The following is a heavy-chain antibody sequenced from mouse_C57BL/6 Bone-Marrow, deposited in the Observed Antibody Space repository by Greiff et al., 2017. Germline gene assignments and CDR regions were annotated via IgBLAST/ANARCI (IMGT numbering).Heavy chain of an antibody. CDR3: AREDYWYFDV. CDR1: SYTFTSYW. V-gene: IGHV1-69*01. Sequence: QVQLQQPGAELVMPGASVKLSCKASSYTFTSYWMHWVKQRPGQGLEWIGEIDPSDSYTNYNQKFKGKSTLTVYKSSSTAYMQLSSLTSEDSAVYYCAREDYWYFDVWGTGTTVTVSS. CDR2: IDPSDSYT. J-gene: IGHJ1*03.